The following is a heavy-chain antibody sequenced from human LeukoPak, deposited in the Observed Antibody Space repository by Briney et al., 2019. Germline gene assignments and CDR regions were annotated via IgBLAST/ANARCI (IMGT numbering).Heavy chain of an antibody. Sequence: SETLSLTCAVSGVSISSSEWWIWVRQPPGQVLEWIGEIHRDGRTKYNPSLKSRVTMSMDYSKNQFSLSVTSVTAADTAIYYCGKTDIYFNPIDYWGPGSLVTVSS. V-gene: IGHV4-4*02. CDR2: IHRDGRT. CDR1: GVSISSSEW. D-gene: IGHD3-9*01. J-gene: IGHJ4*02. CDR3: GKTDIYFNPIDY.